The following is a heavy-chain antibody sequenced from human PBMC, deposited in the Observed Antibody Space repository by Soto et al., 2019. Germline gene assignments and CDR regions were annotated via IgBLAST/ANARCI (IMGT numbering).Heavy chain of an antibody. CDR1: GFTFSDFY. J-gene: IGHJ6*02. V-gene: IGHV3-11*01. CDR3: VRDPPPDSETVYMDV. Sequence: GGSLRLSCAASGFTFSDFYMSWVRQAPGKGLEWISYISSSGSLIYYGDSVKGRFTISRDNANNSLYLQMNSLRVEDTAVYYCVRDPPPDSETVYMDVWGQGKTVTVSS. CDR2: ISSSGSLI. D-gene: IGHD4-17*01.